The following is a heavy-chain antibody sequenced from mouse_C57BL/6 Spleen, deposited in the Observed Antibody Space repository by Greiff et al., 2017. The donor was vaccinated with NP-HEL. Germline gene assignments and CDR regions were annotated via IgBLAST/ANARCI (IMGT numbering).Heavy chain of an antibody. D-gene: IGHD1-1*01. CDR3: ARRDIATVVATDYYAMDG. CDR1: GYTFTSYW. V-gene: IGHV1-64*01. CDR2: IHPNSGST. J-gene: IGHJ4*01. Sequence: QVKLQQPGAELVKPGASVKLSCKASGYTFTSYWMHWVKQRPGQGLEWIGMIHPNSGSTNYNEKFKSKATLTVDKSSSTAYMQLSSLTSEDSAVYYCARRDIATVVATDYYAMDGWGQRTSVTVSS.